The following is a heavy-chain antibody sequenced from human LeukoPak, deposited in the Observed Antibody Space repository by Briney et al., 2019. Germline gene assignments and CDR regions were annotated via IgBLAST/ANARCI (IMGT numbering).Heavy chain of an antibody. CDR1: GYTFTSYD. CDR2: MNPNSGST. V-gene: IGHV1-8*01. D-gene: IGHD3-10*01. CDR3: ARGLRYMVRGPRDYYYGMDV. J-gene: IGHJ6*02. Sequence: ASVKVSCKASGYTFTSYDINWVRQATGQGLEWMGWMNPNSGSTGYAQKFQGRVTMTRNTSISTAYMELSSLRSEDTAVYYCARGLRYMVRGPRDYYYGMDVWGQGTTVTVSS.